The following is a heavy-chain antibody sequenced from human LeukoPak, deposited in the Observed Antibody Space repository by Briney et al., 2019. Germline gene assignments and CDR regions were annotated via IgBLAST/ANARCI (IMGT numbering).Heavy chain of an antibody. CDR3: AKLYYYGSGSHPPDAFDI. V-gene: IGHV3-30*18. D-gene: IGHD3-10*01. Sequence: GGSLRPSCAASGFTFSSYGMPWVRQAPGKGLEWVAVISYDGSNKYYADSVKGRFTISRDNSKNTLYLQMNSLRAEDTAVYYCAKLYYYGSGSHPPDAFDIWGQGTMVTVSS. CDR2: ISYDGSNK. CDR1: GFTFSSYG. J-gene: IGHJ3*02.